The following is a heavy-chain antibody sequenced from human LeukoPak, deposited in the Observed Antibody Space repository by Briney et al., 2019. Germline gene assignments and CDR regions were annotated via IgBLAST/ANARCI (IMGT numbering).Heavy chain of an antibody. J-gene: IGHJ4*02. D-gene: IGHD2-21*01. CDR2: ISDDGSYT. CDR1: GFSFSSHW. CDR3: ASFGISWRSSY. V-gene: IGHV3-74*01. Sequence: GGSLRLSCAASGFSFSSHWVHWVRQAPGKGLVWVSRISDDGSYTSNVDSVKGRFTISRDNVNNMLYLHMNSLRAEDTAVYYCASFGISWRSSYWGQGTLATVSS.